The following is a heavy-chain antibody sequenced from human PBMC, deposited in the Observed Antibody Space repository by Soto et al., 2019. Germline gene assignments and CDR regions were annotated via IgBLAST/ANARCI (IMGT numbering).Heavy chain of an antibody. CDR2: ISYDGNNK. CDR1: GFTFSSYA. D-gene: IGHD2-15*01. V-gene: IGHV3-30-3*01. CDR3: ARAGCDGGTCYTLVGLRYGMDV. J-gene: IGHJ6*02. Sequence: QVQLVESGGGVVQPGRSLRLSCAASGFTFSSYAMYWVRQAPGKGLEWVAIISYDGNNKHYADSVKGRFTIARDNSKNRLYLQMNSLGVEATAVYYCARAGCDGGTCYTLVGLRYGMDVWGQGTTVTVSS.